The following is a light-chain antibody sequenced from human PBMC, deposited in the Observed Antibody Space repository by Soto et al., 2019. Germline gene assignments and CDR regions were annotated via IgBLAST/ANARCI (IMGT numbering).Light chain of an antibody. J-gene: IGKJ1*01. Sequence: EIVLTQSPATLSLSPGERATLSCRASQSVGNYLAWYQQKPGQAPRLLIYDASNRATGIPARFSGSGSGTDVTLTISSLEPGDFAVYYCQQRSNWPPWTFGQGTKVEIK. V-gene: IGKV3-11*01. CDR2: DAS. CDR3: QQRSNWPPWT. CDR1: QSVGNY.